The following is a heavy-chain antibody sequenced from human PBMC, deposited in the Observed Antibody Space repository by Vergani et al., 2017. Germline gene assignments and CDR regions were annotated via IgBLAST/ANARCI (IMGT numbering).Heavy chain of an antibody. V-gene: IGHV1-3*01. J-gene: IGHJ3*02. CDR1: GYTFTSYA. Sequence: QVQLVQSGAEVKKPGASVKVSCKAFGYTFTSYAMHWVRPAPGQRLAWMGWINAGNGNTKYSQKFQGRVTITRDTSASTAYMELSSLRSEDTAVYYCARVRSGYYFSHDAFDIWGQGTMVTVSS. CDR2: INAGNGNT. CDR3: ARVRSGYYFSHDAFDI. D-gene: IGHD3-22*01.